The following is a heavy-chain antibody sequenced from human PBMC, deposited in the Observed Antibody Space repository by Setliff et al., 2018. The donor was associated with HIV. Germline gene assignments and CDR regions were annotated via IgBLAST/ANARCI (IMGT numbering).Heavy chain of an antibody. V-gene: IGHV4-39*01. CDR2: IFHTGSA. D-gene: IGHD3-22*01. Sequence: SETLSLTCTVSGGSISNGIYYWVWIRQPPGKGLEWIGGIFHTGSAHYNPSLGSRVTISVDTSKNQFSMKLHSVTAADTTVYYCARWITTPTKGVFDIWGQGTVVTVSS. J-gene: IGHJ3*02. CDR1: GGSISNGIYY. CDR3: ARWITTPTKGVFDI.